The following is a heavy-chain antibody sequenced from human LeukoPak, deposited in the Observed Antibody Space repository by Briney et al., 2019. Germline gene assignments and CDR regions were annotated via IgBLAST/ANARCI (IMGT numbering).Heavy chain of an antibody. V-gene: IGHV3-21*06. J-gene: IGHJ4*02. CDR1: GFPFSSYS. D-gene: IGHD2-2*01. CDR2: ISSGSSYI. Sequence: GGSLRLSCAASGFPFSSYSINWVRQAPGKGLEGVSSISSGSSYIYIADSLKGRFTVSRDNTKDVVYLEMHSLKAEDTAVYFCARAAAAADIPYSLDFWGQGTLVTVSS. CDR3: ARAAAAADIPYSLDF.